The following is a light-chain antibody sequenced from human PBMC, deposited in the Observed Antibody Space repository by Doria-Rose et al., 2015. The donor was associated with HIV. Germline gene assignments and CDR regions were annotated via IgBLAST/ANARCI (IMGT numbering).Light chain of an antibody. CDR2: WAS. CDR1: QSLLYTSKNY. Sequence: DIRVTQSPESLGMSLGERATLNCKSNQSLLYTSKNYLAWYQQKPGQPPKLLIYWASTRQSWVPDRFSGSGSGTDFTLTISSPEAEDVAVYYCQQYYDTPSFGPGTTVDIK. CDR3: QQYYDTPS. V-gene: IGKV4-1*01. J-gene: IGKJ3*01.